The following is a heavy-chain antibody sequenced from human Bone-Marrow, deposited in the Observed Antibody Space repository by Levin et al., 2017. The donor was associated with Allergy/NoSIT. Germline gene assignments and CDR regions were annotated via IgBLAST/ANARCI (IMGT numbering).Heavy chain of an antibody. CDR2: FDPEDGET. Sequence: GASVKVSCKVSGYTLTELSIHWVRQAPGKGLEWMGGFDPEDGETIYAQKFQGRVTMTEDTSTDTAFMELSSLRSEDPAVYYCATMSGSEEWLFDSGGQGTLVTVSS. J-gene: IGHJ4*02. V-gene: IGHV1-24*01. CDR3: ATMSGSEEWLFDS. D-gene: IGHD3-3*01. CDR1: GYTLTELS.